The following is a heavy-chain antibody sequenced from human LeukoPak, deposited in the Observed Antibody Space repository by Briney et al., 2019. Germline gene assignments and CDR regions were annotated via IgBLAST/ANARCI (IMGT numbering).Heavy chain of an antibody. J-gene: IGHJ3*01. D-gene: IGHD3-10*01. CDR3: TRSEGSDAFDV. V-gene: IGHV1-69*13. Sequence: GASVKVSCKASGGTFNSHTLGWVRQAPGQGLEWMGGILPLLGSTNVAQKFQGKVSFTADAATATGYMELTSLTSDDTAIYFCTRSEGSDAFDVWGQGTMVIVTS. CDR1: GGTFNSHT. CDR2: ILPLLGST.